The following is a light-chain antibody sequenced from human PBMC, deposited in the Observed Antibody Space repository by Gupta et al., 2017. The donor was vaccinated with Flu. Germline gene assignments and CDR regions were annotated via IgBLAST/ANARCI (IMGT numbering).Light chain of an antibody. V-gene: IGLV2-23*01. CDR3: CSYAGSNTVV. J-gene: IGLJ2*01. CDR2: EDN. CDR1: SSDVGNFNL. Sequence: SITISCTGSSSDVGNFNLVSWYQQHRGKAPKVIIYEDNKRPAGVSDRFSGSKSGNTASLTISGLQAEDEADYYCCSYAGSNTVVFGGGTKLTVL.